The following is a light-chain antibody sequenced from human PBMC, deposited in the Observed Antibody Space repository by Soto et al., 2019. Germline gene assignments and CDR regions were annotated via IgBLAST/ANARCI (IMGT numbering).Light chain of an antibody. CDR2: TAS. Sequence: IQLTQSPSSLSASVGDRVTITCRASQGISNFLAWYQQRPGIAPRLLIYTASTLQTGVPSRFSGSGSGTDFTLTISSLQPADFATYYCQQLNSYPRTFGQGTKLEIK. CDR3: QQLNSYPRT. J-gene: IGKJ2*01. V-gene: IGKV1-9*01. CDR1: QGISNF.